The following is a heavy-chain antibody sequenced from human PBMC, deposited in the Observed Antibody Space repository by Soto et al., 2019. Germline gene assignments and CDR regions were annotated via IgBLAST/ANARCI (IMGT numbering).Heavy chain of an antibody. D-gene: IGHD3-3*01. V-gene: IGHV3-33*01. CDR3: ARTYDFWSGQSY. CDR2: IWYDGSNK. Sequence: QVQLVESGGGVVQPGRSLRLSCAASGFTFSSYGMHWVRQAPGKGLEWVAVIWYDGSNKYYADSVKGRFTISRDNSKNTLYLQMNSLRAEDTAVYYCARTYDFWSGQSYWGQGTLVTVSS. J-gene: IGHJ4*02. CDR1: GFTFSSYG.